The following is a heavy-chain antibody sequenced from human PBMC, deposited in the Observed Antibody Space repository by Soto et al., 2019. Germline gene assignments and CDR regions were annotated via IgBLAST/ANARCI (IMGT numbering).Heavy chain of an antibody. V-gene: IGHV1-69*01. J-gene: IGHJ6*02. CDR3: ARAFGGYDPYYCYGMDV. D-gene: IGHD5-12*01. CDR1: GGTFSSYA. CDR2: IIPIFGTA. Sequence: QVQLVQSGAEAKKPGSSVKVSCKASGGTFSSYAISWVRQAPGQGLEWMGGIIPIFGTANYAQKFQGRVTITADESTSTAYMELSSLRSEDTAVYYCARAFGGYDPYYCYGMDVWGQGTTVTVSS.